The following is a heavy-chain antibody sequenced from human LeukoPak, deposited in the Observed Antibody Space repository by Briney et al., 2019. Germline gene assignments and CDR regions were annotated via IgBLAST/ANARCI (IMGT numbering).Heavy chain of an antibody. Sequence: GGSLRLSCAASGFTFSSYGMHWVRQAPGKGLEWVAFIRYDGSNKYYADSVKGRFTISRDNSKNTLYLQMNSLRAEDTAVYYCVRNDILTGYPSYYFDYWGQGTLVTVSS. J-gene: IGHJ4*02. D-gene: IGHD3-9*01. V-gene: IGHV3-30*02. CDR2: IRYDGSNK. CDR3: VRNDILTGYPSYYFDY. CDR1: GFTFSSYG.